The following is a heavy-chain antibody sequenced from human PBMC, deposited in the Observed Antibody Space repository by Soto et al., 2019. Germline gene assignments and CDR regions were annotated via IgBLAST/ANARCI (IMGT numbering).Heavy chain of an antibody. V-gene: IGHV1-46*01. Sequence: QVQLVQSGAEVKKPGASVKLSCKTSGYTFTSYYIHWVRQAPGQGLEWVAIINPSVGSTSTTQKFRGRVTVTRDMSTSTVYMDLSSLRSEDTAVYYCALNAFDFWGQGTMVTVSS. CDR1: GYTFTSYY. J-gene: IGHJ3*01. CDR2: INPSVGST. CDR3: ALNAFDF.